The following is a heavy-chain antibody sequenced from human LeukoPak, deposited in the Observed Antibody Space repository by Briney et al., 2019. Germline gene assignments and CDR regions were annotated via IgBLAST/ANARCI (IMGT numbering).Heavy chain of an antibody. D-gene: IGHD5-12*01. CDR1: GGSISSYY. J-gene: IGHJ4*02. CDR3: ARYSGYDYSFEY. CDR2: IYYSGST. V-gene: IGHV4-59*01. Sequence: PSETLSLTCTVSGGSISSYYWSWIRQPPGKGVEWIGYIYYSGSTNYNPSLKSRVTISVDTSKNQFSLKLSSVTAADTAVYYCARYSGYDYSFEYWGQGTLVTVSS.